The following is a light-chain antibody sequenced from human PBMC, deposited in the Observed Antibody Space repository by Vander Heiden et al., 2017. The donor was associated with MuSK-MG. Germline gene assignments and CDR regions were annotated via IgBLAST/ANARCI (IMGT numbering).Light chain of an antibody. J-gene: IGKJ5*01. CDR2: DAS. V-gene: IGKV3-11*01. CDR1: QSVSNY. CDR3: QQRSNWSPIT. Sequence: EIVLTQSPATLSLSPGERATLSCRASQSVSNYLAWYQHKPGQAPRLLIYDASNRATGIPARFSGSGSGTDFTLTISSLDPEDFAVYYCQQRSNWSPITFGQGTRLXIK.